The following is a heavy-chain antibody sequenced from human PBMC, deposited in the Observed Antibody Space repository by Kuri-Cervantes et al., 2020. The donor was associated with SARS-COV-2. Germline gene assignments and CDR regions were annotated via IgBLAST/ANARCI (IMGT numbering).Heavy chain of an antibody. Sequence: GSLRLSCTVSGGSISSYYWSWIRQPAGKGLEWIGRIYTSGSTNYNPSLKGRVTMSVDTSKNQFSLKLSSVTAADTAVYYCARDADSSGSLDYWGQGTLVTVSS. CDR3: ARDADSSGSLDY. CDR1: GGSISSYY. J-gene: IGHJ4*02. CDR2: IYTSGST. V-gene: IGHV4-4*07. D-gene: IGHD3-22*01.